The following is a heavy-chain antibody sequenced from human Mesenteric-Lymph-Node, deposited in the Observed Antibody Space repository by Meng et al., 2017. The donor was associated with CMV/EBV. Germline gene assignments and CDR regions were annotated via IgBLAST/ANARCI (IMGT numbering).Heavy chain of an antibody. J-gene: IGHJ3*01. Sequence: GYHWTWLRQRPGKGLEWIGNIYSSGDTYYNPSLKSRISMSIDTSKNHFSLKMASMTAADTAVYFCARADEELDILTDNYAIRAFDVWGQGTMVTVSS. D-gene: IGHD3-9*01. CDR3: ARADEELDILTDNYAIRAFDV. CDR1: GYH. V-gene: IGHV4-31*02. CDR2: IYSSGDT.